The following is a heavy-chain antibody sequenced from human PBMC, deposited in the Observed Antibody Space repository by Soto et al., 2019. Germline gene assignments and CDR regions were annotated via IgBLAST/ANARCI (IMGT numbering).Heavy chain of an antibody. D-gene: IGHD3-16*01. CDR3: ARWGTAGGLDV. CDR1: GFTFRSFV. CDR2: TSYDGSNK. V-gene: IGHV3-30*19. J-gene: IGHJ4*02. Sequence: QVQLVESGGGVVQPGTSLRLSCVGSGFTFRSFVIHWVRQAPGKGLEWVALTSYDGSNKYYEDSVKGRFTISRDNSRNTVDLQMDSLSLDDTALYYCARWGTAGGLDVWGQGTLVSVSS.